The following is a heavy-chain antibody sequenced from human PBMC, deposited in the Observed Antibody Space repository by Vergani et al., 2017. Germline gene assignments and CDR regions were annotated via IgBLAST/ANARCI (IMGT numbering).Heavy chain of an antibody. V-gene: IGHV3-66*01. CDR1: GFTFSSYY. Sequence: EVQLVESGGGLVQPGGSLRLSCAASGFTFSSYYMSWVRQAPGKGLEWVSVIYSGGSTYYADSVKGRFTISRDNSKNTLYLQMNSLRAEDTAVYYCARDSGYEKSVDYWGQGTLVTVSS. CDR3: ARDSGYEKSVDY. CDR2: IYSGGST. D-gene: IGHD5-12*01. J-gene: IGHJ4*02.